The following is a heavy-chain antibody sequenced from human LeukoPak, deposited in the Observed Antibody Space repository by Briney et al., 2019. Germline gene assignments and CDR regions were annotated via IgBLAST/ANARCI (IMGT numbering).Heavy chain of an antibody. D-gene: IGHD2-15*01. V-gene: IGHV4-59*12. CDR1: GGSINSYY. CDR3: ARVHCSGGSCSHFDY. Sequence: SETLSLTCTVSGGSINSYYWSWIRQPPGKGLEWIGYMYYSGSTNYNPSLKSRVTVSVDTSKNQFSLKLSSVTAADTAVYYCARVHCSGGSCSHFDYWGQGTLVTVSS. CDR2: MYYSGST. J-gene: IGHJ4*02.